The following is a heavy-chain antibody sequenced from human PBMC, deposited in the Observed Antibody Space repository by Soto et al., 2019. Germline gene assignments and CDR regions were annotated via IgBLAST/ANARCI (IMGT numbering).Heavy chain of an antibody. Sequence: PGGSLRLSCAASGFTFSSYAMHWVRQAPGKGLEWVAVISYDGSNKYYADSVKGRFTISRDNSKNTLYLQMNSLRAEDTAVYYCARDKSQTYSSGLREYYYYGMDVWGQGTTVTVSS. CDR3: ARDKSQTYSSGLREYYYYGMDV. D-gene: IGHD6-19*01. CDR1: GFTFSSYA. V-gene: IGHV3-30-3*01. J-gene: IGHJ6*02. CDR2: ISYDGSNK.